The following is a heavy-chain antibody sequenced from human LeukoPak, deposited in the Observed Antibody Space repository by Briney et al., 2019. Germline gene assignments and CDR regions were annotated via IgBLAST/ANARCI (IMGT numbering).Heavy chain of an antibody. Sequence: SETLSLTCTVSGGSISSYYWSWIRQPPGKGLEWIGYIYYSGSTNYNPSLTSRVTISVDTSKNQFSLKLSSVTAADTAVYYCARGSGWYAYFDLWGRGTLVTVSS. CDR3: ARGSGWYAYFDL. J-gene: IGHJ2*01. CDR2: IYYSGST. V-gene: IGHV4-59*01. CDR1: GGSISSYY. D-gene: IGHD6-19*01.